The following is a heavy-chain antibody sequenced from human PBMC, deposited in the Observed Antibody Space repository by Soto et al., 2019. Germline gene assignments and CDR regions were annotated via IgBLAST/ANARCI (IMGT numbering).Heavy chain of an antibody. CDR3: ARDLAVGLVDY. CDR1: GYTFTSYG. CDR2: ISAYNGNT. V-gene: IGHV1-18*01. J-gene: IGHJ4*02. D-gene: IGHD6-19*01. Sequence: QVQLVQSGAEVKKPGASVKVSCKASGYTFTSYGISWVRQAPGQGLEWMGWISAYNGNTKYAQKLQGRVTMTTDTSTITGYMEVRSLRSDDTAVYYCARDLAVGLVDYWGQGTLVTVSS.